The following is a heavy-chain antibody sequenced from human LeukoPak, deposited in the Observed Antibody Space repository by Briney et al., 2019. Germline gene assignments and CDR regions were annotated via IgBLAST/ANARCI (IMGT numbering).Heavy chain of an antibody. V-gene: IGHV1-8*02. CDR1: GYTFSGDY. D-gene: IGHD6-19*01. Sequence: ASVKVSCKASGYTFSGDYMHWVRQATGQGLEWMGWMNPNSGNTGYAQKFQGRVTMTRNTSISTAYMELSSLRSEDTAVYYCARAPIAVAGTDDYWGQGTLVTVSS. CDR2: MNPNSGNT. J-gene: IGHJ4*02. CDR3: ARAPIAVAGTDDY.